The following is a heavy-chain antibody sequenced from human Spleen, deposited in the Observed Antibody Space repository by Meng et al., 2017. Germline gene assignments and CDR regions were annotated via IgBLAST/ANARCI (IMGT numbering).Heavy chain of an antibody. D-gene: IGHD3-10*01. CDR2: INPNSGGT. Sequence: QAQLGQVGAEVKKPGASVKVSCKASGYTFTSYDINWVRQAPGQGLEWMGWINPNSGGTNYAQKFQGRVTMTRDTSISTAYMELSRLRSDDTAVYYCARDSITMVRGLGGRNWFDPWGQGTLVTVSS. V-gene: IGHV1-2*02. CDR1: GYTFTSYD. CDR3: ARDSITMVRGLGGRNWFDP. J-gene: IGHJ5*02.